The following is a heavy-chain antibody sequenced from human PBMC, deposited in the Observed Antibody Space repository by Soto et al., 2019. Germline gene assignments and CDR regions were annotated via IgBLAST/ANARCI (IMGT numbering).Heavy chain of an antibody. CDR2: INKSGGEK. CDR1: GFTVSSYY. J-gene: IGHJ4*02. Sequence: EVQLVESGGGLVQPGGSLRLSCAASGFTVSSYYMSWVRQAPGKGLEWVANINKSGGEKYYVDSVKGRFTISRDNAKNSLYLQMNSLRAEDTAVYYCARPWDTAMVSTWNYWGQGTLVTVAS. V-gene: IGHV3-7*03. CDR3: ARPWDTAMVSTWNY. D-gene: IGHD5-18*01.